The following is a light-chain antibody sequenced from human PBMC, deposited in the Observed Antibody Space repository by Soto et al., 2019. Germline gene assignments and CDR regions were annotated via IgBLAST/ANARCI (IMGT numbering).Light chain of an antibody. V-gene: IGKV3-20*01. J-gene: IGKJ1*01. CDR2: GAS. CDR3: QQYGGSRWT. CDR1: QSVSSTY. Sequence: EIVLTQSPGTLSLSPGERATLSCRASQSVSSTYLAWYQQKPGQAPRLLIYGASSRATGIPDRFSGSGSGTDFTLTISRLEPEDCAVYYCQQYGGSRWTFGQGTKVEIK.